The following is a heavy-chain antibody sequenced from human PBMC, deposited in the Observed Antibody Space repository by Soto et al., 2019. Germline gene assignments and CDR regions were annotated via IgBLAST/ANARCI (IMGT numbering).Heavy chain of an antibody. CDR3: ARGHWNYSRPADY. CDR1: GGTFSSYA. V-gene: IGHV1-8*02. D-gene: IGHD1-7*01. CDR2: MNPNSGNT. Sequence: QVQLVQSGAEVKKPGSSVKVSCKASGGTFSSYAISWVRQATGQGLEWMGWMNPNSGNTGYAQKFQGRVTMTRNTSISTAYMELSSLRSEDTAVYYCARGHWNYSRPADYWGQGTLVTVSS. J-gene: IGHJ4*02.